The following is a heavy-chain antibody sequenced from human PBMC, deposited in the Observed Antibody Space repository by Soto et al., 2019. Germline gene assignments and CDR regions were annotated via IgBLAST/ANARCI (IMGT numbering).Heavy chain of an antibody. J-gene: IGHJ3*02. CDR1: GDSISSSNSH. CDR2: VYYGGAIFYSGNI. Sequence: PSETLSLTCTVSGDSISSSNSHWGWTRQPPGKGLEYIGSVYYGGAIFYSGNIYYNPSLKSRVTISVDTSKNQFSLRLSSVNAADTGVYYCVRYDRINMKPYSPEGFHIWGQGTMVTVSS. V-gene: IGHV4-39*01. D-gene: IGHD3-3*02. CDR3: VRYDRINMKPYSPEGFHI.